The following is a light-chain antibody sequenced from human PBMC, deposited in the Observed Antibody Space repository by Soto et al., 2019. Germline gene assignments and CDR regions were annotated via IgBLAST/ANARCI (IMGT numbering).Light chain of an antibody. CDR1: QSVSNN. V-gene: IGKV3-15*01. Sequence: EIVMTQSPSTLSVSPWERATLSCRASQSVSNNLAWYQQKPGQAPRLLIYGASTRATGIPARFSGSGSGTEFTLTISSLQSEDFAVYYCHQSNDWWTFGQGTRWIS. CDR2: GAS. CDR3: HQSNDWWT. J-gene: IGKJ1*01.